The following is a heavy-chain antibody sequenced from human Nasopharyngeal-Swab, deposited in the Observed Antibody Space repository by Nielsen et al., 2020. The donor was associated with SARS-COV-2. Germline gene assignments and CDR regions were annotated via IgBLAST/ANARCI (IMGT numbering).Heavy chain of an antibody. D-gene: IGHD6-6*01. CDR1: GYTFTSYY. J-gene: IGHJ6*02. V-gene: IGHV1-46*01. CDR3: ARDPTPAVDSSSSLDYYYGMDV. CDR2: INPSGGST. Sequence: GESLKISCAASGYTFTSYYMHWVRQAPGQGLEWMGIINPSGGSTSYAQKFQGRVTMTRDTSTSTVYMELSSLRSEDTAVYYCARDPTPAVDSSSSLDYYYGMDVWGQGTTVTVSS.